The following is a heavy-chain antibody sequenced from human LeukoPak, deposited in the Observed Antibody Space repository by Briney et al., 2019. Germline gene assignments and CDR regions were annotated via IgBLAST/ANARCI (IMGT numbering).Heavy chain of an antibody. V-gene: IGHV4-34*01. CDR1: GGSFSGYF. CDR3: ARSRGRGWFDP. J-gene: IGHJ5*02. Sequence: SETLSLTCGVSGGSFSGYFWSWIRQTPGKGLEWIGEINHGGGNNYNPSLKSRVTMSLGTSENQFSLNMTSVTAADTAMYFCARSRGRGWFDPWGQGTLVTVSS. CDR2: INHGGGN.